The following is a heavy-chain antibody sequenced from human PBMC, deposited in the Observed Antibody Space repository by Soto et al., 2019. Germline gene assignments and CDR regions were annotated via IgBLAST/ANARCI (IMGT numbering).Heavy chain of an antibody. Sequence: QVQLVQSGAEGKKPGASVKVSCKASGYTFTSYAMHWVRQAPGQRLEWMGWSNAGNGNTKYSQEFQGRVTITRDTAASTGYMELSSLRSEDMAVDYCARGDSHYGMDVWGQGTTVTVSS. CDR2: SNAGNGNT. CDR1: GYTFTSYA. CDR3: ARGDSHYGMDV. J-gene: IGHJ6*02. D-gene: IGHD3-16*01. V-gene: IGHV1-3*02.